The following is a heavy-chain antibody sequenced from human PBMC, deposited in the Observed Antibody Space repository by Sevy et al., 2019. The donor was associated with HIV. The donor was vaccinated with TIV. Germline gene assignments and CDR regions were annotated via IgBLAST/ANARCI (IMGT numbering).Heavy chain of an antibody. CDR1: GGSITSLY. V-gene: IGHV4-59*08. J-gene: IGHJ4*02. CDR2: CYYNGHI. CDR3: AGENAWGRGYS. Sequence: SETLSLTCTVSGGSITSLYWNWIRQPPEKGLEWIASCYYNGHINYNPSLKSRVTFSLDTSKNQFSLRLSSVTAADTAMYYCAGENAWGRGYSWGQGTLVTVSS. D-gene: IGHD1-26*01.